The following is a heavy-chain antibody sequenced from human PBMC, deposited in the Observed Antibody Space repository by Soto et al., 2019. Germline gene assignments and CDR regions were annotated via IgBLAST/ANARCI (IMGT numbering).Heavy chain of an antibody. Sequence: SETLSLTCTVSGASISGYYWSWIRKSAGKGLEWIGRIYATGTTDYNPSLKSRVMMSVDTSKKQFSLKLRSVTAADTAVYYCVRDGTKTLRVWFDPWGQGISVTVSS. CDR2: IYATGTT. CDR3: VRDGTKTLRVWFDP. J-gene: IGHJ5*02. D-gene: IGHD1-1*01. V-gene: IGHV4-4*07. CDR1: GASISGYY.